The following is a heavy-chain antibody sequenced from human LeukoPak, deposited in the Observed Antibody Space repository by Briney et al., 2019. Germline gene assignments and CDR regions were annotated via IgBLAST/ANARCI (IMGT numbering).Heavy chain of an antibody. CDR3: TKCIAAAGRWYFDL. V-gene: IGHV3-49*04. Sequence: HPGGSLRLSCTASGFTFGDYAMSWVRQAPGKGLEWVGFIRSKAYGGTTEYAASVKGRFTISRDDSKSIVYLQMNSLKTEDTAVYYCTKCIAAAGRWYFDLWGRGALVTVSS. CDR2: IRSKAYGGTT. D-gene: IGHD6-13*01. J-gene: IGHJ2*01. CDR1: GFTFGDYA.